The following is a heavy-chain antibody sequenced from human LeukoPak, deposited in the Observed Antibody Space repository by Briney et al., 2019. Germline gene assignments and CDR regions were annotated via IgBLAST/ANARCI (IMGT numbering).Heavy chain of an antibody. Sequence: GGSLRLSCGASGFTFSNYWMQWVRQAPGKGLVWVSRINSDGSSTTYADSVKGRFTISRDNAKNTLYLQMNSLSAEDTAVYYCARDRGYKWNVFDYWGQGTLVTVSS. CDR3: ARDRGYKWNVFDY. D-gene: IGHD1-20*01. V-gene: IGHV3-74*01. CDR2: INSDGSST. J-gene: IGHJ4*02. CDR1: GFTFSNYW.